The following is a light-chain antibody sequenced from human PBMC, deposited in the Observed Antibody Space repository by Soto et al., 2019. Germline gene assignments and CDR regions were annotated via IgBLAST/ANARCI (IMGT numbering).Light chain of an antibody. CDR1: QIVSSY. CDR2: DAS. Sequence: ENALTQSPATQYLSQVERATLCCMASQIVSSYLAWYQQKPGQALRLLIYDASNVATGIPGRFSGSGSGTDFTLTISSLEPEDFAVYYCQQRSNWPWTFGQGTKVDIK. CDR3: QQRSNWPWT. V-gene: IGKV3-11*01. J-gene: IGKJ1*01.